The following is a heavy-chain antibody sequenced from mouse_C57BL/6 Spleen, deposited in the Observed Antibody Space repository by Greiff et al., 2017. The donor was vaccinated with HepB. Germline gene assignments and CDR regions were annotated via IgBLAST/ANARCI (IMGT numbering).Heavy chain of an antibody. V-gene: IGHV1-69*01. CDR2: IDPSDSYT. CDR3: AIGNYSNSFDY. CDR1: GYTFTSYW. J-gene: IGHJ2*01. D-gene: IGHD2-5*01. Sequence: QVQLQQPGAELVMPGASVKLSCKASGYTFTSYWMHWVKQRPGQGLEWIGEIDPSDSYTNYNQKFKGKSTLTVDKSSSTAYMQLSSLTSEDSAVYYCAIGNYSNSFDYWGQGTTLTVSS.